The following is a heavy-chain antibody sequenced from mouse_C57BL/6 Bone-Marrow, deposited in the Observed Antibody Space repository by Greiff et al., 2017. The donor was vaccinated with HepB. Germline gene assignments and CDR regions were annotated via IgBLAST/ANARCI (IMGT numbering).Heavy chain of an antibody. J-gene: IGHJ2*01. CDR3: TRDRDDYDYFDY. V-gene: IGHV5-9-1*02. Sequence: EVQLVESGEGLVKPGGSLKLSCAASGFTFSSYAMSWVRQTPEKRLEWVAYISSGGDYIYYADTVKGRFTISRDNARNTLYLQMSSLKSEDTAMYYCTRDRDDYDYFDYWGQGTTLTVSS. CDR2: ISSGGDYI. CDR1: GFTFSSYA. D-gene: IGHD2-4*01.